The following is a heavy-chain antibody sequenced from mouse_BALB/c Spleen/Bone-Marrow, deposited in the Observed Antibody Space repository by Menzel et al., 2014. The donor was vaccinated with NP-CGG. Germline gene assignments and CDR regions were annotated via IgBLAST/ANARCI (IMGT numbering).Heavy chain of an antibody. D-gene: IGHD1-1*01. CDR1: GFSLTDYG. Sequence: VKLVESGPGLVAPSQSLSTTCTVSGFSLTDYGVNWVRQPPGKNLEWLGMIWGDGSADYNSALKSRLSISKDNSQSQVFLKMNSLETDDTARYYCARDLYYYGFDYWGQGTTLTVSS. J-gene: IGHJ2*01. CDR3: ARDLYYYGFDY. V-gene: IGHV2-6-7*01. CDR2: IWGDGSA.